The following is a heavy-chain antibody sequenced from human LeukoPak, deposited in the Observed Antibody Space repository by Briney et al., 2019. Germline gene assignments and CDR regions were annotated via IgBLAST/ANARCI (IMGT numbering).Heavy chain of an antibody. Sequence: GGSLRLSCAASGFTFSSYAMSWVRQAPGKGQEWVSAISGSGGSTYYADSVKGRFTISRDNSKNTLYQQMNSLRAEDTAVYYCALGGYSYGYDVDYWGQGTLVTVSS. J-gene: IGHJ4*02. CDR2: ISGSGGST. D-gene: IGHD5-18*01. CDR3: ALGGYSYGYDVDY. V-gene: IGHV3-23*01. CDR1: GFTFSSYA.